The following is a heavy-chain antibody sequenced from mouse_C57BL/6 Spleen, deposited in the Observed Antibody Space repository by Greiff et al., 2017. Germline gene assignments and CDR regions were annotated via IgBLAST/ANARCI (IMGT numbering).Heavy chain of an antibody. D-gene: IGHD1-1*01. CDR2: ISRGGDYI. CDR3: TRGPLYYGSSYDYAMDY. Sequence: EVKLVESGEGLVKPGGSLKLSCAASGFTFSSYAMSWVRQTPEKRLEWVAYISRGGDYIYYADTVKGRFTISRDNARNTLYLQMSSLKSEDTAMYYCTRGPLYYGSSYDYAMDYWGQGTSVTVSS. J-gene: IGHJ4*01. CDR1: GFTFSSYA. V-gene: IGHV5-9-1*02.